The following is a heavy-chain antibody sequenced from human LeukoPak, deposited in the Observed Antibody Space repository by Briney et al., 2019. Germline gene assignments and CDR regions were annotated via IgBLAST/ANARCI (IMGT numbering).Heavy chain of an antibody. CDR1: AYTFTSYA. Sequence: ASVKVSCKASAYTFTSYAMHWVRQAPGQRLEWMGWINAGNGNTKYSQKFQGRVTITRDTSASTAYMELSSLRSEDTAVYYCARVGLGGVAAAGTRGGYGGKGPLVTVSS. D-gene: IGHD6-13*01. CDR3: ARVGLGGVAAAGTRGGY. J-gene: IGHJ4*02. CDR2: INAGNGNT. V-gene: IGHV1-3*01.